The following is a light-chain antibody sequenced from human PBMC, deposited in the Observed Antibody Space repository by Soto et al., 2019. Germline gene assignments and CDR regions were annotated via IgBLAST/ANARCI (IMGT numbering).Light chain of an antibody. CDR3: QQHSSSSPYT. J-gene: IGKJ2*01. CDR1: QSISSW. V-gene: IGKV1-5*03. Sequence: DIQMTQSPSTLSASVGDRVTITCRASQSISSWLAWYQQKPGKAPNLLIYKASTLGSGVPSRFSGGGCGTEFTLTISSLQPDDFATYYCQQHSSSSPYTFGQGTKLEIK. CDR2: KAS.